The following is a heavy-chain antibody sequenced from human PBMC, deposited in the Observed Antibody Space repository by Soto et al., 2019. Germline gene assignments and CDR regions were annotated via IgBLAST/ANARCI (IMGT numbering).Heavy chain of an antibody. V-gene: IGHV3-21*01. CDR2: ISSDSSYI. J-gene: IGHJ5*02. CDR3: ARPDTP. CDR1: GFTFSTYT. Sequence: GGSLRLSCAASGFTFSTYTMNWVRQAPGEGLEWVSSISSDSSYIYYADSVKGRFTISRDNAKNSLYLQMNSLRAEDTAVYYCARPDTPWGQRTLVTGSS.